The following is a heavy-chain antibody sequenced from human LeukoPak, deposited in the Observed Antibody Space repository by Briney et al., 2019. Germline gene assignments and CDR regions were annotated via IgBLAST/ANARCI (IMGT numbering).Heavy chain of an antibody. D-gene: IGHD3-22*01. CDR3: ASVDSSGYEFYYYYYMDV. V-gene: IGHV4-34*01. CDR1: GGSFSGYY. Sequence: SETLSLTCAVYGGSFSGYYWSWIRQPPGKGLEWIGEINHSGSTNYNPSLKSRVTISVDTSKNQFSLKLSSVTAADTAVYYCASVDSSGYEFYYYYYMDVWGKGTTVTVSS. CDR2: INHSGST. J-gene: IGHJ6*03.